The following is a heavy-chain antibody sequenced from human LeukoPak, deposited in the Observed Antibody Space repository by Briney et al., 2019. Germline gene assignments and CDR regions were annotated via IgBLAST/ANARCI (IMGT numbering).Heavy chain of an antibody. CDR3: ARANWFSSGGMDV. D-gene: IGHD5-18*01. CDR2: IYYSGST. J-gene: IGHJ6*02. Sequence: PSETLSLTCTVSGGSISSGGYYWSWIRQHPGKGLEWIGYIYYSGSTYYNPSLKSRVTISVDTSKNQFSLKLSSVTAADTAVYYCARANWFSSGGMDVWGQGTTVTVSS. V-gene: IGHV4-31*03. CDR1: GGSISSGGYY.